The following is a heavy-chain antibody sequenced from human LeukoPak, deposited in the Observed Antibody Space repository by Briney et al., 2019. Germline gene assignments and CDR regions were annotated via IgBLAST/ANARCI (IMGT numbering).Heavy chain of an antibody. J-gene: IGHJ6*03. CDR3: ARARPPYDFWSGYPTNSMDV. D-gene: IGHD3-3*01. V-gene: IGHV3-21*01. Sequence: GGSLRLSCAVSGFTFSNYSMNWVREAPGKGLECGSSIGTTGSYILYADSVKGRFTISRDNAKNTLYLQMNSLRAEDTAVYYCARARPPYDFWSGYPTNSMDVWGKGPTVTVPS. CDR2: IGTTGSYI. CDR1: GFTFSNYS.